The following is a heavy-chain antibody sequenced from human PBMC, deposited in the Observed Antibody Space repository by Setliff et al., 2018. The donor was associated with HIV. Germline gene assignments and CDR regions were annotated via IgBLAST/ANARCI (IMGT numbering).Heavy chain of an antibody. CDR1: GGSFSGYY. Sequence: SETLSLTCAVYGGSFSGYYWSWIRQPPGKGLEWIGYIYYSGSTNYNPSLKSRVTVSVDTSKNQFSLKVSSVTAADTAVYYCARETEAGTFDYWGQGTLVTVSS. J-gene: IGHJ4*02. CDR3: ARETEAGTFDY. D-gene: IGHD6-19*01. V-gene: IGHV4-59*12. CDR2: IYYSGST.